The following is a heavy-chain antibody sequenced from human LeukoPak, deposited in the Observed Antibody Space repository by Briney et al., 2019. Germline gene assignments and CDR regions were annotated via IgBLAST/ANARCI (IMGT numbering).Heavy chain of an antibody. D-gene: IGHD3-22*01. Sequence: SVKVSFKASGGPFSSYAISWVRPAPGQGLEWVGRIIPIFGTANYSQKFQGRVTVTTDESTSTAYMELSSLRSEDTAVYYDASGLFDSSGSTDSSGQGTLVTVSS. CDR3: ASGLFDSSGSTDS. J-gene: IGHJ5*01. CDR1: GGPFSSYA. CDR2: IIPIFGTA. V-gene: IGHV1-69*05.